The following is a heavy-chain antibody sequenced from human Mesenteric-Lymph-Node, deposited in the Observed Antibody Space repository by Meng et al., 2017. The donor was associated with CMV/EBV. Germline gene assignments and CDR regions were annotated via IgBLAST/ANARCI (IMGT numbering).Heavy chain of an antibody. CDR1: GYTFTTYY. CDR2: INPSGRSI. J-gene: IGHJ6*02. CDR3: ASTREGFYSNHDTHYYYYGMDV. V-gene: IGHV1-46*01. D-gene: IGHD4-11*01. Sequence: ASVKVSCKASGYTFTTYYMHWVRQAPGQGLEWMGIINPSGRSITYAQLFQGRVTMTRDASTSTAYLELSSLRSEDTAVYYCASTREGFYSNHDTHYYYYGMDVWGQGTTVTVSS.